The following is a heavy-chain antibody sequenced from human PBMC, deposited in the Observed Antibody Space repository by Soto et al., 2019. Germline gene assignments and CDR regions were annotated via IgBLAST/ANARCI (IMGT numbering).Heavy chain of an antibody. V-gene: IGHV4-31*03. J-gene: IGHJ4*02. Sequence: QVQLRESGPGLVKPSQTLSLTCTVSGGSISSGGYYWSWIRQHPEKGLEWIGYIYYSGSTYYNPSLKSRVTISVDTSKNQFSLKLSSVTAADAAVYYCARDRIAAAGTLDSWGQGTLVTVSS. D-gene: IGHD6-13*01. CDR3: ARDRIAAAGTLDS. CDR2: IYYSGST. CDR1: GGSISSGGYY.